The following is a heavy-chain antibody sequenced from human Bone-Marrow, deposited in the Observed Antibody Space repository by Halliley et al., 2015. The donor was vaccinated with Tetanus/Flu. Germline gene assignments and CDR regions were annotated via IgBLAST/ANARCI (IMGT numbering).Heavy chain of an antibody. CDR2: IYNTGNT. D-gene: IGHD2-15*01. CDR3: ARGGIVVVPAVSI. V-gene: IGHV4-31*02. J-gene: IGHJ4*02. Sequence: WFGYIYNTGNTYINPSLESRVSILVDTSKNEFSLKLSSATAADTAVYYCARGGIVVVPAVSIWGQGTLVTVSS.